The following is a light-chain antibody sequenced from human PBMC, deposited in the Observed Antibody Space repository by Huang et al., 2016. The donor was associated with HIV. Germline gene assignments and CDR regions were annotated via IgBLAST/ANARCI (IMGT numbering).Light chain of an antibody. V-gene: IGKV3-15*01. CDR3: QQYNTSPRT. CDR2: GSS. Sequence: ENLMTQSPSTLSVSPGESAPLSCRASQSVFKNLAWYQQKPGQAPQLLIYGSSTRAAGIPARFSGSGSGTDFTLTISSLQSEDFAVYYCQQYNTSPRTFGQGTKVEV. CDR1: QSVFKN. J-gene: IGKJ1*01.